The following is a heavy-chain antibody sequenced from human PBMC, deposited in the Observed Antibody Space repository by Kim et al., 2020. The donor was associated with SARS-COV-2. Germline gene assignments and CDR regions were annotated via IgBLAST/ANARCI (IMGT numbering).Heavy chain of an antibody. D-gene: IGHD2-2*01. CDR3: ARPQLATNRRGFDY. Sequence: AESVQSRFPIARANDKNSLYLQMNSLRAEDTAVYYCARPQLATNRRGFDYWGQGTLVTVSS. V-gene: IGHV3-21*01. J-gene: IGHJ4*02.